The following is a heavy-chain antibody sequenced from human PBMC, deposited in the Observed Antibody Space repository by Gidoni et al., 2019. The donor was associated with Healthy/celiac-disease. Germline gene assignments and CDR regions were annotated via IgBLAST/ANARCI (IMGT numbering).Heavy chain of an antibody. Sequence: ELQLLEPGGGVVQPGGSLRPSCAASGLTFSSYAMSWVRKAPGKGLEWVSAISGSGGSTYYADSVKGRFTISRDNSKNTLYLQMNSLRAEDTAVYYCAKSRVVVAATEAEYFQHWGQGTLVTVSS. CDR1: GLTFSSYA. J-gene: IGHJ1*01. V-gene: IGHV3-23*01. CDR3: AKSRVVVAATEAEYFQH. CDR2: ISGSGGST. D-gene: IGHD2-15*01.